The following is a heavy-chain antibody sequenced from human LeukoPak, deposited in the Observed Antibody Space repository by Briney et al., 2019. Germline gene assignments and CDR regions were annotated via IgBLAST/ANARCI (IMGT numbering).Heavy chain of an antibody. CDR1: GFTVSSNY. CDR3: ARDVYYLDY. CDR2: IYSGDST. Sequence: PGGSLRLSCAASGFTVSSNYMSWVRQAPGKGLEWVSVIYSGDSTYYTDSVKGRFTVSRDNSKNTLYLQMNSLRAEDTAVYYCARDVYYLDYWGQGILVTVSS. D-gene: IGHD2-8*01. J-gene: IGHJ4*02. V-gene: IGHV3-53*01.